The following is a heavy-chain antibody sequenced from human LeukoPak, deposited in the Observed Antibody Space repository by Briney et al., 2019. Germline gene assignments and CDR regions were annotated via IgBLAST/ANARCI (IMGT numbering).Heavy chain of an antibody. CDR3: AREGDRHLTFDY. V-gene: IGHV3-30*01. D-gene: IGHD3-16*01. Sequence: GGSLRLSCAASGSTFSGHLLHWVRQAPGKGLEWVTGTAYEGGEKYYADSVSGRFISRDNSDNTVYLQMNGLRLEDTVVYFCAREGDRHLTFDYWGRGTLVTVSS. CDR2: TAYEGGEK. J-gene: IGHJ4*02. CDR1: GSTFSGHL.